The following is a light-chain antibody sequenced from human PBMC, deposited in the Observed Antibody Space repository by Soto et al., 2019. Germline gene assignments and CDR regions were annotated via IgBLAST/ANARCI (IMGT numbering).Light chain of an antibody. Sequence: DIQLTQSPSTLSGSVGDRVTITCRASQTISSWLAWYQQTPGKAPKLLFYKASTLKSGVPSRFSGSGSGTEFTLSISRLQSEDFALYYCQQHNNWPLTFGQGTKVDIK. CDR3: QQHNNWPLT. V-gene: IGKV1-5*03. CDR1: QTISSW. J-gene: IGKJ1*01. CDR2: KAS.